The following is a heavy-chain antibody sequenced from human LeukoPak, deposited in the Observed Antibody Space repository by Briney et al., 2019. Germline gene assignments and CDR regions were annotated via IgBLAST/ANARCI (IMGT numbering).Heavy chain of an antibody. Sequence: ASVKVSCKASGYTFTGYYMHWVRQAPGRGLEWMGWINPNSGGTNYAQKFQGRVTMTRDTSISTAYMELSRLRSDATAVYYCVSPVNSSGYYYEGFDYWGQGTLVTVSS. CDR3: VSPVNSSGYYYEGFDY. V-gene: IGHV1-2*02. J-gene: IGHJ4*02. CDR2: INPNSGGT. D-gene: IGHD3-22*01. CDR1: GYTFTGYY.